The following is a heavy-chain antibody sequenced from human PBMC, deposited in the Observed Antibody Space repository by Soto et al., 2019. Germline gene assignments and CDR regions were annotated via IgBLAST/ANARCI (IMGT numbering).Heavy chain of an antibody. V-gene: IGHV1-45*02. CDR2: ITPFSGDD. D-gene: IGHD1-26*01. CDR1: GNTFTYRY. J-gene: IGHJ4*02. Sequence: QMQLVQSGAEVKKTGSTVTVSCKALGNTFTYRYLHWVRQAPGQALEWMGWITPFSGDDHYPQKYQEIVTINRDRSINTAYMRMSSLRSEDTAMYYCAGGGAGSGPFTWELPDHWGQGTLVTVSS. CDR3: AGGGAGSGPFTWELPDH.